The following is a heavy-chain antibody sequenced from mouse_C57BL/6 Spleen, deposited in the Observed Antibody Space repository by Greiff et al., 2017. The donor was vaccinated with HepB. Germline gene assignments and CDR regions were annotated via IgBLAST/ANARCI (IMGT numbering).Heavy chain of an antibody. CDR2: IDPETGGT. J-gene: IGHJ4*01. Sequence: VQLQQSGAELVRPGASVTLSCKASGYTFTDYEMHWVKQTPVHGLEWIGAIDPETGGTAYNQKFKGKAILTADKSSSTAYMELRSLTSEDSAVYYCTRGLNYYGSGWAMDYWGQGTSVTVSS. V-gene: IGHV1-15*01. D-gene: IGHD1-1*01. CDR3: TRGLNYYGSGWAMDY. CDR1: GYTFTDYE.